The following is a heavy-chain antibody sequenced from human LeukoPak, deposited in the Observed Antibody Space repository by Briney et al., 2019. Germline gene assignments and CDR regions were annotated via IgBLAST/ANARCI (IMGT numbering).Heavy chain of an antibody. CDR3: ARERGTDAFDI. Sequence: PGGSLRLSCAASGFTFSSYEMNWVRQAPGKGLEWVSSISSSSSYIYYADSVKGRFTISRDNSKNTLYLQMNSLRAEDTAVYYCARERGTDAFDIWGQGTMVTVSS. CDR2: ISSSSSYI. J-gene: IGHJ3*02. V-gene: IGHV3-21*01. CDR1: GFTFSSYE.